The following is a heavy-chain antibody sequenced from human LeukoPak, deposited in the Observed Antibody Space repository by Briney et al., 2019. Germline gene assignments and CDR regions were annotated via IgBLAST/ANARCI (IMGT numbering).Heavy chain of an antibody. J-gene: IGHJ4*02. CDR1: GLTFSGFE. Sequence: GGSLRLSCVGSGLTFSGFELNWVHQAPGKGLEWVSYIKSDGSLKTYADAVKGRFAISRDNAKNSLYLQMNSLRAEDTAVYYCARRFRDWGQGILATVSS. CDR2: IKSDGSLK. CDR3: ARRFRD. V-gene: IGHV3-48*03.